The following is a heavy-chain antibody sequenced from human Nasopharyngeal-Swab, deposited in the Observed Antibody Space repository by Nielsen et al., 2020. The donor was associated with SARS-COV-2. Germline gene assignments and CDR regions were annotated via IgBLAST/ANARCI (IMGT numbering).Heavy chain of an antibody. Sequence: SETLSLTCTVSGGSISSSSYYWGWIRQPPGKGLEWIGSIYYSGSTYYNPSLKSRVTISVDTSKNQFSLKLSSVTAVDTAVYYCARHQEFTIFGVVIRGAFDIWGQGTMVTVSS. D-gene: IGHD3-3*01. CDR1: GGSISSSSYY. V-gene: IGHV4-39*01. CDR3: ARHQEFTIFGVVIRGAFDI. J-gene: IGHJ3*02. CDR2: IYYSGST.